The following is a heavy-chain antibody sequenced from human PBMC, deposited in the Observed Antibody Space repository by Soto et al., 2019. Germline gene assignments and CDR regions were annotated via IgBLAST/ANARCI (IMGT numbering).Heavy chain of an antibody. CDR1: GGSFSGYY. J-gene: IGHJ4*02. D-gene: IGHD3-16*01. Sequence: SETLSLTCAVYGGSFSGYYWSWIRQPPGKGLEWIGEINHSGSTNYNPSLKSRVTISVDTSKNQFSLKLSSVTAADTAVYYCARMGVVRIRNFDYWGQGTLVTVSS. CDR2: INHSGST. V-gene: IGHV4-34*01. CDR3: ARMGVVRIRNFDY.